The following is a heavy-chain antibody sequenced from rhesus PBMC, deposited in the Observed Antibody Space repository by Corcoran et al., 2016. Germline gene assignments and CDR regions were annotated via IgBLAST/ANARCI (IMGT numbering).Heavy chain of an antibody. D-gene: IGHD5-12*01. CDR3: AIHVDTATVH. J-gene: IGHJ4*01. CDR1: GGSIRSGYYY. V-gene: IGHV4-122*02. CDR2: ITFSGST. Sequence: QVQLQESGPGLVKPSETLSLTCAVSGGSIRSGYYYWSWIRQPPGKGLAWIGYITFSGSTSYNPSLKSRVTISRDTSKNQFSLKLSSVTAADTAVYYCAIHVDTATVHWGQGVLVTVSS.